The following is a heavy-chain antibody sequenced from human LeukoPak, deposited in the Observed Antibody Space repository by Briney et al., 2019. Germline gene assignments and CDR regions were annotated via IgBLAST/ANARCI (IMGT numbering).Heavy chain of an antibody. CDR2: TRAYNAKT. J-gene: IGHJ4*02. CDR1: GYTFTSFG. D-gene: IGHD1-7*01. CDR3: SSAKWLLELNIYGFDY. Sequence: GASVTPSSKVSGYTFTSFGLSWERQPPGHGLEWMGWTRAYNAKTNHAKTRPGRATMTTDTSTSTAYMELRSLRSDDTSVYYCSSAKWLLELNIYGFDYWGQGTLVTVSS. V-gene: IGHV1-18*04.